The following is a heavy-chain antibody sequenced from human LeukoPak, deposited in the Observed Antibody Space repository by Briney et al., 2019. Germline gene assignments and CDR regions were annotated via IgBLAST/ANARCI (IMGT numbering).Heavy chain of an antibody. V-gene: IGHV5-51*01. Sequence: GESLKISCKGSGYRFSTLWIGWVRQMPGKGLEWMGIIYPGDSDTRYSPSFEGQVTISADKSISTAYLQWSSLKASDTAMYYCARHNSAAAPFAYWGQGTLVTVSS. CDR2: IYPGDSDT. CDR1: GYRFSTLW. J-gene: IGHJ4*02. D-gene: IGHD6-13*01. CDR3: ARHNSAAAPFAY.